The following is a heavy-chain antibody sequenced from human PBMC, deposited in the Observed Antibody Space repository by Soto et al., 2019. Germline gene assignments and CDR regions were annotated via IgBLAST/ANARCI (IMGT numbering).Heavy chain of an antibody. D-gene: IGHD3-10*01. J-gene: IGHJ5*02. CDR1: GGSISSGGYY. CDR2: IYYSGST. V-gene: IGHV4-31*03. CDR3: ARGDITMVRGVGNWFDP. Sequence: QVQLQESGPGLVKPSQTLSLTCTVSGGSISSGGYYWSWIRQHPGKVLEWIGYIYYSGSTYYNPSLKSRVTISVDTSKNQFSLKLSSVTAADTAVYYCARGDITMVRGVGNWFDPWGQGTLVTVSS.